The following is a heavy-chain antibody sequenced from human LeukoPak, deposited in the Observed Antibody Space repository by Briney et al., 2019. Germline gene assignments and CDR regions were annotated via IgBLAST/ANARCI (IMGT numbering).Heavy chain of an antibody. D-gene: IGHD6-13*01. J-gene: IGHJ5*02. CDR3: ARVEYSSSFWFDP. Sequence: PSQTLSLTCTVSGGSISSGGYYWSWLRQHPGKGLEWIGYIYYSGSTYYNPSLKSRVTISVDTSKNQFSLKLSSVTAADTAVYYCARVEYSSSFWFDPWGQGTLVTVSS. CDR1: GGSISSGGYY. V-gene: IGHV4-31*03. CDR2: IYYSGST.